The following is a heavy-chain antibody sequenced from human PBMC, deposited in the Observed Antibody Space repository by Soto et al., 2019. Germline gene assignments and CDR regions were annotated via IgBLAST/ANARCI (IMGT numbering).Heavy chain of an antibody. CDR1: GGSISSYY. Sequence: QVQLQESGPGLVKPSETLSLTCTVSGGSISSYYWSWIRQPPGKGLEWIGYIYYSGSTNYNPSLKSRVTISVVTSKNQFSLKLSSVTAADTAVYYCARDTTSGSIPDWYFDLWGRGTLVTVSS. V-gene: IGHV4-59*01. D-gene: IGHD5-12*01. CDR3: ARDTTSGSIPDWYFDL. J-gene: IGHJ2*01. CDR2: IYYSGST.